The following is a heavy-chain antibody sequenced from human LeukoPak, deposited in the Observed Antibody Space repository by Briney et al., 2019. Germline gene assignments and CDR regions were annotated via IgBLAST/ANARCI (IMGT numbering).Heavy chain of an antibody. CDR3: ARDQSSSIHVSLELCDL. V-gene: IGHV3-74*01. D-gene: IGHD1-7*01. J-gene: IGHJ3*01. CDR1: GFTFRSSW. CDR2: IKSDGSSE. Sequence: GGSLRLSCAASGFTFRSSWMHWVRHAPGKGPEWVSRIKSDGSSEGYAEPVKGRFTISRDNTKNTLYLQMNSLRAEDTAVYYCARDQSSSIHVSLELCDLWGQGTMVTVSS.